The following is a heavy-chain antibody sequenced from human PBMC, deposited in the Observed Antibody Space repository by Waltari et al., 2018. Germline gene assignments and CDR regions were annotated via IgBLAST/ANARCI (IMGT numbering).Heavy chain of an antibody. V-gene: IGHV1-18*04. D-gene: IGHD3-3*01. J-gene: IGHJ3*02. CDR2: IRDPNDKT. CDR3: ARRFIGAFDI. Sequence: QVQLVQSGPEMKRPGASVKVSCKASGYTFTAYGLSWVRQAPGQGLEWMGWIRDPNDKTTYAQKFQDRATMTTDTTTSTAYMELRSLRSDDTAVYYCARRFIGAFDIWGQGTMVTVSS. CDR1: GYTFTAYG.